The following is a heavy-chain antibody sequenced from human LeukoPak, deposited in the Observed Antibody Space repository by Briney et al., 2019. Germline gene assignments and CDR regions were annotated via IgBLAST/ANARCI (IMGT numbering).Heavy chain of an antibody. CDR3: ARDWGVVVVAATQNWFDP. J-gene: IGHJ5*02. D-gene: IGHD2-15*01. CDR1: GGSISNYY. V-gene: IGHV4-59*12. Sequence: SETLSLTCTVSGGSISNYYWSWIRQPPGKGLEWIGYIYYSGRTRYNPSLKSPVTISVDTSKNQFSLRLSSVTAADTAVYYCARDWGVVVVAATQNWFDPWGQGTLVTVSS. CDR2: IYYSGRT.